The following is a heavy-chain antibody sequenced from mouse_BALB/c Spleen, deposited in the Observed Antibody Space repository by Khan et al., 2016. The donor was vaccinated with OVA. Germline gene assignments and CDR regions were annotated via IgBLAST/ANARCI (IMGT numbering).Heavy chain of an antibody. V-gene: IGHV1S81*02. CDR1: GYTFTSYW. Sequence: QLQQSGAELVKAGASVKMSCKASGYTFTSYWMHWVKQRLGQGLEWFAETNPTNGRTYYNEKFKSKATLTVDKSSSTAYMLLSGPTFEDSAVYYCARIKKILATYFDYWGQGTTLTVSS. J-gene: IGHJ2*01. D-gene: IGHD1-1*01. CDR2: TNPTNGRT. CDR3: ARIKKILATYFDY.